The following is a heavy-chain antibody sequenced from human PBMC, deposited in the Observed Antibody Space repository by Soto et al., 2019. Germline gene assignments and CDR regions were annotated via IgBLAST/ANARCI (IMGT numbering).Heavy chain of an antibody. Sequence: QVQLEESGPGLVKPSETLSLTCTVSGGSISSHYWSWVQQAPGKGLEWIGCIYYRGNTFYNPSLKSRGTISVDTSNNQFSLKLDSVTPADTAVYYCARDGREASGIDVWGQGTAVTVSS. V-gene: IGHV4-59*11. D-gene: IGHD1-26*01. CDR1: GGSISSHY. CDR2: IYYRGNT. J-gene: IGHJ6*02. CDR3: ARDGREASGIDV.